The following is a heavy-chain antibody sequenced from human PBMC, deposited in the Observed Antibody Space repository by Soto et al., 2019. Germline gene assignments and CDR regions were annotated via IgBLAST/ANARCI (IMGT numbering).Heavy chain of an antibody. CDR1: GFTFSSYA. CDR2: IGGSGGST. CDR3: AKRDSSYECWSGSLSNFDY. D-gene: IGHD3-3*01. V-gene: IGHV3-23*01. Sequence: GGSLRLSCAASGFTFSSYAMSWVRQAPGKGLEWGSAIGGSGGSTYYADSVKGRFTISRDNSKNTRYLQMNSRRAEDTAVYYCAKRDSSYECWSGSLSNFDYWGQGTLVTVSS. J-gene: IGHJ4*02.